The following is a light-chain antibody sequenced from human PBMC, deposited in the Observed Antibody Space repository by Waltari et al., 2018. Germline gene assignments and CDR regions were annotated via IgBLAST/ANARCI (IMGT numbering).Light chain of an antibody. CDR2: AAS. J-gene: IGKJ2*01. V-gene: IGKV1-39*01. CDR1: QTISNN. CDR3: HQTYTIPYT. Sequence: DIQMTQSPSSLSASVGGRVTITCRASQTISNNLNWYQQKPGRPPKVLIYAASSLQTGGPSRCSGSGSGTDFTLTISGLQSEDFASYYCHQTYTIPYTFGQGTKLEI.